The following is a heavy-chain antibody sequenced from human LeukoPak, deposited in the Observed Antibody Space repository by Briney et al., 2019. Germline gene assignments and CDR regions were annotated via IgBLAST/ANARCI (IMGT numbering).Heavy chain of an antibody. Sequence: GGSLRLSCTVSGFTFSGNSMSWVRQAPGKGLEWVSAISGSGGSTYYADSVKGRFTISRDNSKNTLYLQMKSLRAEDTAVYYCAKDRGGYCSGGSCYLYYFDYWGQGTLVTVSS. CDR2: ISGSGGST. V-gene: IGHV3-23*01. CDR1: GFTFSGNS. J-gene: IGHJ4*02. D-gene: IGHD2-15*01. CDR3: AKDRGGYCSGGSCYLYYFDY.